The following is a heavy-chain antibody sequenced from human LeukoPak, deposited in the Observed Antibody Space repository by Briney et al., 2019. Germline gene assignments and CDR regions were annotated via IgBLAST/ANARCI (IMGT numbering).Heavy chain of an antibody. J-gene: IGHJ4*02. CDR1: GFTFSSYA. Sequence: GGSLRLSCAASGFTFSSYAMSWVRQAPGKGLEWVSAISGSGGSTYYADSVKGRFTISRDNSKNTLYLQMNSLRAEDTAVYYCAKEELYYYDSSGYFDYWGQGTLVTASS. CDR2: ISGSGGST. V-gene: IGHV3-23*01. CDR3: AKEELYYYDSSGYFDY. D-gene: IGHD3-22*01.